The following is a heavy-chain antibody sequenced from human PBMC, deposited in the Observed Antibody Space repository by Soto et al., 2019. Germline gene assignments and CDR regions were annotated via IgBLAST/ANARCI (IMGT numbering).Heavy chain of an antibody. CDR1: GGSFSGYY. CDR3: ARGLGVWLRPDAFDI. V-gene: IGHV4-34*01. Sequence: SETLSLTCAVYGGSFSGYYWSWIRQPPGKGLEWIGEINHSGRTNYNPSLKSRVTISVDTSKNQFSLKLSSVTAADTAVYYCARGLGVWLRPDAFDIWGQGTMVTVSS. D-gene: IGHD5-12*01. CDR2: INHSGRT. J-gene: IGHJ3*02.